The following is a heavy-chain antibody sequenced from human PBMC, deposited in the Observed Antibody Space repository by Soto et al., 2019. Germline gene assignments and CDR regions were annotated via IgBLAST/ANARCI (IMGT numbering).Heavy chain of an antibody. J-gene: IGHJ3*02. CDR2: INHSGST. D-gene: IGHD2-15*01. V-gene: IGHV4-34*01. Sequence: SETLSLTCAVYGGSFSGYYWSWIRQPPGKGLEWIGEINHSGSTNYNPSLKSRVTISVDTSKNQFSLKLSSVTAADTAVYYCARASLLSMIKNDAFDIWGQGTMVTVSS. CDR3: ARASLLSMIKNDAFDI. CDR1: GGSFSGYY.